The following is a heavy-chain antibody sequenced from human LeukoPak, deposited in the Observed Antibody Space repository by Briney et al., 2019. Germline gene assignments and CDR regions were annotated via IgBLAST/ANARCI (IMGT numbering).Heavy chain of an antibody. CDR1: GFTFSSYG. Sequence: GGSLRLSCAASGFTFSSYGMRWVRQAPGKGLDWVAVISYDGSYKYYADSVKGRFTISRDNSKNTLYLQMNSLRAEDTAVYYCAKVGDYGDYALDYWGQGTLVTVSS. J-gene: IGHJ4*02. V-gene: IGHV3-30*18. D-gene: IGHD4-17*01. CDR3: AKVGDYGDYALDY. CDR2: ISYDGSYK.